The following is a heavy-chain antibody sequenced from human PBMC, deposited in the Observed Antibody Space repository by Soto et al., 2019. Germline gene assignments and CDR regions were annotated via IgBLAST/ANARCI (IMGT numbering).Heavy chain of an antibody. CDR3: TKDAHPDGFWDFDY. Sequence: GGSLRLSCASSGFTFSTYTMNWVRQAPGRGLEWVSGIFGSGDSTFYADSVRGRFTVSRDNLQMNSLRAEDTAVYYCTKDAHPDGFWDFDYWGQGTPVTVSS. CDR2: IFGSGDST. CDR1: GFTFSTYT. D-gene: IGHD5-12*01. V-gene: IGHV3-23*01. J-gene: IGHJ4*02.